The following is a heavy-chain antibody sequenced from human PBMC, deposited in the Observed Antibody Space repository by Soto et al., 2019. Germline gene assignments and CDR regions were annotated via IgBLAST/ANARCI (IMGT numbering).Heavy chain of an antibody. CDR3: ARGGGGIAARKYYYDSSVRGHDAFDI. J-gene: IGHJ3*02. CDR2: IGTAGDP. V-gene: IGHV3-13*05. Sequence: PGGSLRLSCAASGFTFSSYDMHWVRQATGKGLEWVSAIGTAGDPYYPGSVKGRFTISRENAKNSLYLQMNSPRAGDTAVYYWARGGGGIAARKYYYDSSVRGHDAFDIWGQGTMVTVSS. D-gene: IGHD3-22*01. CDR1: GFTFSSYD.